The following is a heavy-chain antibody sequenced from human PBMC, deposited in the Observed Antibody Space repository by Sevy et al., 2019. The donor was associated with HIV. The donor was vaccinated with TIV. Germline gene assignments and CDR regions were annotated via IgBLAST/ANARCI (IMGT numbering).Heavy chain of an antibody. CDR2: IKQDGSGK. CDR3: ARSYFGSGTSYGMDV. J-gene: IGHJ6*02. Sequence: GGSLRLSCAASGFTFNSYWMSWVRQAPGKGLEWVANIKQDGSGKYYVYSVKGRFTISRDNAKSSVYLQWNSLRAEDTVIYYCARSYFGSGTSYGMDVWGQGTTVTVSS. D-gene: IGHD3-10*01. CDR1: GFTFNSYW. V-gene: IGHV3-7*01.